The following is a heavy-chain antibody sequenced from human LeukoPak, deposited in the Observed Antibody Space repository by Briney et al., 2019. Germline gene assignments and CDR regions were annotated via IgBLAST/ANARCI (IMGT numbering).Heavy chain of an antibody. D-gene: IGHD5-18*01. CDR1: GYTFTGYY. V-gene: IGHV1-2*02. CDR2: INPNSGGT. J-gene: IGHJ4*02. Sequence: ASVNVSCQSSGYTFTGYYMHWVRQARGQGVEWMGWINPNSGGTNYAQKFQGRVTMTRDTSISKDYMELSRLRSDDTAVYYCARAFKDNRRHSYGTMNYWGQGTLVTVSS. CDR3: ARAFKDNRRHSYGTMNY.